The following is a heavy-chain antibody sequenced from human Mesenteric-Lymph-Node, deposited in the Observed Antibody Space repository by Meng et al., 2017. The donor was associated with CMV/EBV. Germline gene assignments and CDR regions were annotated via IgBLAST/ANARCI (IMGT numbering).Heavy chain of an antibody. D-gene: IGHD1-7*01. CDR1: GVSINNDTW. V-gene: IGHV4-4*02. J-gene: IGHJ5*02. Sequence: VSGVSINNDTWWSWVRQPPGKGLEWIAEMYHTGSANYNPSLKSRVTISLDKSKNHFSLRLTSVTAADTAIYYCARHNWDYVGNGFDPWGPGTLVTVSS. CDR2: MYHTGSA. CDR3: ARHNWDYVGNGFDP.